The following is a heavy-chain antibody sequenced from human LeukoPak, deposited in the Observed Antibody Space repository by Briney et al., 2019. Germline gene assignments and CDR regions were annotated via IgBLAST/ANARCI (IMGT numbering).Heavy chain of an antibody. J-gene: IGHJ6*02. D-gene: IGHD6-13*01. V-gene: IGHV1-24*01. CDR3: ATGGAHSRAYYYYYYGMDV. CDR2: FDPEDGET. Sequence: ASVKVSCKVSGYTLTELSMHWVRQAPGKGLEWMGGFDPEDGETIYAQKFQGRVTMTEDTSTDTAYMELSSLRSEDTAVCYCATGGAHSRAYYYYYYGMDVWGQGTTVTVSS. CDR1: GYTLTELS.